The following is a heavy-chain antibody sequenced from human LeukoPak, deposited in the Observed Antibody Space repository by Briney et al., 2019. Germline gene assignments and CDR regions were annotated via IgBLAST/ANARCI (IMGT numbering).Heavy chain of an antibody. CDR2: IYTSGST. D-gene: IGHD2-2*02. Sequence: SSQTLSLTCTVSGGSISSGSYYWSWIRQPAGKGLEWIGRIYTSGSTNYNPSLKSRVTISVDTSKNQFSLKLSSVTAADTAVYYCARYCSSTSCYKSTLSGHYWGQGTLVTVSS. J-gene: IGHJ4*02. CDR3: ARYCSSTSCYKSTLSGHY. CDR1: GGSISSGSYY. V-gene: IGHV4-61*02.